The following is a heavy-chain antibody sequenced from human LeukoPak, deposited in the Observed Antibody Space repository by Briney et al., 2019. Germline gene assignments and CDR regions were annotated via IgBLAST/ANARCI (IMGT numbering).Heavy chain of an antibody. CDR1: GFTFSSYS. CDR2: IKHDGSEK. Sequence: GGSLRLSCAASGFTFSSYSMNWVRQAPGKGLEWVANIKHDGSEKYYVDSKKGRFTISRDNAKNSLYLQMNSLRAEDTAVYYCARDADGHLDLWGRGTLVTVSS. V-gene: IGHV3-7*01. J-gene: IGHJ2*01. CDR3: ARDADGHLDL. D-gene: IGHD5-24*01.